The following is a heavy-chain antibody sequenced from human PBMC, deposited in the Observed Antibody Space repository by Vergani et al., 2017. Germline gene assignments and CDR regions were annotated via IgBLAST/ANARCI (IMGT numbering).Heavy chain of an antibody. J-gene: IGHJ4*02. CDR3: ARTYYYGSGNHKGFDY. Sequence: EVQLVESGGGLVHPGGSLRLSCAASGFTFSAYNMNWVRQAPAKGLEWVSDISSSSSTIYNADSVKGRFTISRDNAKNSLYLQMNSLRDEDTAVYYCARTYYYGSGNHKGFDYWGQGTLVTVSS. D-gene: IGHD3-10*01. CDR2: ISSSSSTI. CDR1: GFTFSAYN. V-gene: IGHV3-48*02.